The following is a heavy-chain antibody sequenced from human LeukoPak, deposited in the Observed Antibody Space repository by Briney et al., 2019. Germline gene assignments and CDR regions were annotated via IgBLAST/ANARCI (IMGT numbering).Heavy chain of an antibody. CDR2: VYTSGSP. Sequence: PSETLSLTCNVSGASINTYYWSRIRQSAGGGLEFIGRVYTSGSPDYNPSLKSRVIMSADTSKNQFSLKLRSVTAADTALYYCARVGGPVPAALEDAFDLWGQGILVTVSS. D-gene: IGHD2-15*01. CDR3: ARVGGPVPAALEDAFDL. J-gene: IGHJ3*01. CDR1: GASINTYY. V-gene: IGHV4-4*07.